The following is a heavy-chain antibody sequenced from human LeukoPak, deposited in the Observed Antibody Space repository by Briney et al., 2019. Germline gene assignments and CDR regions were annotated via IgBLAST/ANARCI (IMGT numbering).Heavy chain of an antibody. D-gene: IGHD3-16*01. CDR1: GFTFSSYD. J-gene: IGHJ4*02. V-gene: IGHV3-74*01. Sequence: PGGSLRLSCAASGFTFSSYDMHWVRQAPGKGLVWVSRINSDGSSTSYADSVKGRFTISRDNAKNKLYLQMNSLRAEDTAVYYCARSGCLGCSRTGGNDYWGQGTLVTVSS. CDR2: INSDGSST. CDR3: ARSGCLGCSRTGGNDY.